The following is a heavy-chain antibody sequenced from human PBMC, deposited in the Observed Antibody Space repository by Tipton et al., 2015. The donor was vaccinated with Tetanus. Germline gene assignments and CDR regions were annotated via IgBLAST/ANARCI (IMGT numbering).Heavy chain of an antibody. CDR2: VYYSGRT. CDR1: GGSINTGDYY. D-gene: IGHD5-18*01. J-gene: IGHJ4*02. V-gene: IGHV4-30-4*01. Sequence: PGLVKPSETLSLTCNVSGGSINTGDYYWSWIRQSPGKGLEWIGHVYYSGRTYYNPPLKSRVTISADMSKNQFSLKLTSVTAADTATYYCARMGFTYGQVVYWGQGTLVTVAS. CDR3: ARMGFTYGQVVY.